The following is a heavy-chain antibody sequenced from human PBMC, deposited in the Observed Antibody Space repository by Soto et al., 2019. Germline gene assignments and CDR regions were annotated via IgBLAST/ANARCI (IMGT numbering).Heavy chain of an antibody. Sequence: QITLKESGPTLVKPTQTLTLTCTFSGFSLSTSGVGVGWIRQPPGKALEWLALIYWDDDKRYSPSLKSRLTITKDPSKNQVVLTMTTMDPVDTATYYCAHSDSSGMGTYYFDYWGQGTLVTVSS. V-gene: IGHV2-5*02. CDR2: IYWDDDK. CDR3: AHSDSSGMGTYYFDY. CDR1: GFSLSTSGVG. D-gene: IGHD3-22*01. J-gene: IGHJ4*02.